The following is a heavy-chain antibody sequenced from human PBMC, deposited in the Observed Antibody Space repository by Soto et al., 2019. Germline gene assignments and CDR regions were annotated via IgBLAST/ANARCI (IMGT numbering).Heavy chain of an antibody. D-gene: IGHD3-22*01. J-gene: IGHJ4*02. Sequence: SETLSLTCTVSGGSISSGDYYWSWIRQPPGKGLEWIGYIYYSGSTYYNPSLKSRVTISVDTSKNQFSLKLSSVTAADTAVYYCARAGMYYYDSSAPRSFDYWGQGTMVTVYS. V-gene: IGHV4-30-4*01. CDR2: IYYSGST. CDR3: ARAGMYYYDSSAPRSFDY. CDR1: GGSISSGDYY.